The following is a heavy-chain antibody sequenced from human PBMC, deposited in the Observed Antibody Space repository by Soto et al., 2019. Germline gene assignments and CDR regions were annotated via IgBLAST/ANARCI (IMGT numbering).Heavy chain of an antibody. J-gene: IGHJ4*02. CDR1: GGSFSGYY. V-gene: IGHV4-34*01. CDR3: ARGKYYYGSGRGYYFDY. D-gene: IGHD3-10*01. CDR2: INHSGST. Sequence: QVQLQQWGAGLLKPSETLSLTCAVYGGSFSGYYWSWIRQPPGKGLEWIGEINHSGSTNYNPSLKSRVTISVDTSKHQVSLKLSSVAAADTAVYYCARGKYYYGSGRGYYFDYWGQGTLVTVSS.